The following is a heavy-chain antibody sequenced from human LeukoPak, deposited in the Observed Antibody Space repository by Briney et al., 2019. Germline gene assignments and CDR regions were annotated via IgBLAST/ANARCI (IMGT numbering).Heavy chain of an antibody. J-gene: IGHJ3*02. V-gene: IGHV1-46*01. Sequence: ASVTVSCKASGYTFTSHFMHWVRQAPGQGPEWMGLINPSGGSTSYAQKFQGRVTVTRDMSTSTVYMELSSLRSEDTAVYYCARVAFLYYDSSQGAFDMWGQGTMVTVSS. CDR2: INPSGGST. CDR3: ARVAFLYYDSSQGAFDM. D-gene: IGHD3-22*01. CDR1: GYTFTSHF.